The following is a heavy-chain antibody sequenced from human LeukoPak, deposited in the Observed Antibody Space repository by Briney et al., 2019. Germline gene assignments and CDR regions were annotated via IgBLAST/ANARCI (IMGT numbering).Heavy chain of an antibody. D-gene: IGHD4-17*01. CDR2: ISWNSGSI. J-gene: IGHJ4*02. V-gene: IGHV3-9*01. CDR1: GFTFDDYA. CDR3: ARVGTTPDYFTVTSIDY. Sequence: GRSLRLSCAASGFTFDDYAMHWVRHAPGKGLEWVSGISWNSGSIGYADSVKGRFTISRDNAKNSLYLQMNSLRAEGTAVYYCARVGTTPDYFTVTSIDYWGQGTLVTVSS.